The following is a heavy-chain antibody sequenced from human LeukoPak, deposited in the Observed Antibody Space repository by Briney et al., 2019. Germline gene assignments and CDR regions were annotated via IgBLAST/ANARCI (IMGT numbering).Heavy chain of an antibody. CDR2: IYSGGST. D-gene: IGHD6-25*01. CDR3: ARAGGIAAAGFVDV. Sequence: PGGSLRLSCAASGFTVSSNYMSWVRQAPGKGVEWVSVIYSGGSTYYANSVKGRFTISRDNSKNTLYLQMNSLRAEDTAVYYCARAGGIAAAGFVDVWGKGTTVTVSS. CDR1: GFTVSSNY. V-gene: IGHV3-53*01. J-gene: IGHJ6*04.